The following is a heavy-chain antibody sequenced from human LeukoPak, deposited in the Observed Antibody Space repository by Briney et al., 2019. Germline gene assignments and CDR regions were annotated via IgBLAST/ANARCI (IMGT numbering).Heavy chain of an antibody. CDR3: AKGGLVHAFDI. CDR1: GFTFSSYA. V-gene: IGHV3-23*01. J-gene: IGHJ3*02. Sequence: PGGSLRLSCAASGFTFSSYAMSWVRQAPGKGLEWVSGINGSGGRTYYADSVKGRLTISRDNSKSTLYLQMNSLRAEDTAVYYCAKGGLVHAFDIWGQGTMVTVSS. CDR2: INGSGGRT. D-gene: IGHD3-22*01.